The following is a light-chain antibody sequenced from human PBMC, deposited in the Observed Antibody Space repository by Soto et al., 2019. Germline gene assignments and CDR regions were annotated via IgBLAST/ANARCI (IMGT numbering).Light chain of an antibody. J-gene: IGKJ4*01. V-gene: IGKV1-39*01. CDR3: QQYDDWLRLT. Sequence: DIQMTQSPSSLSESVGDRVTLTCRSSQSISSYLNWYQQKPGKAPKLLIYAASSLQSGVPSRFSGSGSGTEFNLTISSLQSEDFAVYFCQQYDDWLRLTFGGGTKVDI. CDR2: AAS. CDR1: QSISSY.